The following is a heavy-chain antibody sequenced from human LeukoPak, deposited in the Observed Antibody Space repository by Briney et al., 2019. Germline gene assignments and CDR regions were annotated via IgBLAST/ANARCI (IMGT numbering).Heavy chain of an antibody. V-gene: IGHV3-48*01. CDR1: GFSFSTYS. J-gene: IGHJ4*02. CDR3: ARDRGYCSSTTCRLYYFDY. D-gene: IGHD2-2*01. Sequence: GGSLRLSCAASGFSFSTYSMNWIRQAPGKGLEWVSYISSSSTVYYADSVKGRFTISRDNAKSSLYLQMNSLRAEDTAVYYCARDRGYCSSTTCRLYYFDYWGREPWSPSPQ. CDR2: ISSSSTV.